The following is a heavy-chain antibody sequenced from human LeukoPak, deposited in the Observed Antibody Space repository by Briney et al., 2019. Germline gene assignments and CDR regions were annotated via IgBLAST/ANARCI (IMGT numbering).Heavy chain of an antibody. CDR2: ISFDGSNK. D-gene: IGHD5-12*01. V-gene: IGHV3-30*18. CDR1: GFTFSTYG. CDR3: AKRPNSGYDFDY. Sequence: QPGRSLRLSCAASGFTFSTYGMHWVRQAPGKGLQWVAIISFDGSNKYYADSVKGRFTISRDNSKNTLYLQMNSLRAEDMAVYYCAKRPNSGYDFDYWGQGTLVTVSS. J-gene: IGHJ4*02.